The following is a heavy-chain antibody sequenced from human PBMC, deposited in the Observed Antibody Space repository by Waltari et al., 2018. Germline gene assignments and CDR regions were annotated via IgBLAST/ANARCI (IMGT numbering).Heavy chain of an antibody. D-gene: IGHD1-20*01. CDR1: GTIFSNLA. CDR3: AKPFYNWDDPLHS. V-gene: IGHV3-23*01. J-gene: IGHJ4*02. CDR2: ITVSDDT. Sequence: EVQLLESGGGLVQPAGSLRLSCAASGTIFSNLAINWVRLAPGTGLDWVAAITVSDDTFYADSVMGRFTVSRDTSKNTVYLQMNGLRAEDTAIYYCAKPFYNWDDPLHSWGQGTLVAVSS.